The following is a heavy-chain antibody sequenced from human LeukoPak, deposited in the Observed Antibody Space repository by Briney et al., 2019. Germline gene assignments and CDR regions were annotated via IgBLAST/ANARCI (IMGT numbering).Heavy chain of an antibody. V-gene: IGHV3-21*01. CDR2: ISSSSSYI. Sequence: GGSLRLSCAASGFTFSSYSMNWVRQAPGKGLEWVSSISSSSSYIYYADSVKGRFTISRDNAKNSLYLQMNSLRAEDTAVYYCARGPQSGGWYRYWGQGTLVTVSS. D-gene: IGHD6-19*01. J-gene: IGHJ4*02. CDR1: GFTFSSYS. CDR3: ARGPQSGGWYRY.